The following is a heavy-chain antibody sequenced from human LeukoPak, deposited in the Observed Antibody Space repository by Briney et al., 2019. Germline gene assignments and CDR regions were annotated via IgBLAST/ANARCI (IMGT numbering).Heavy chain of an antibody. CDR2: ISAYNGNT. CDR3: ARDFVAVVGTSIPGFDP. CDR1: GYTFSTYG. Sequence: GASVKVSCKASGYTFSTYGVSWVRQAPGQGLEWMGWISAYNGNTNYAKKFQGRFTMTKDTSTSTAYMELRSLRSDDTAVYYCARDFVAVVGTSIPGFDPWGRGTLVTVSS. D-gene: IGHD6-19*01. J-gene: IGHJ5*02. V-gene: IGHV1-18*01.